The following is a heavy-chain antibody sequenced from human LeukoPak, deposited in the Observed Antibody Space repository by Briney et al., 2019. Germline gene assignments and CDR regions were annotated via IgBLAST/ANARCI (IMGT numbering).Heavy chain of an antibody. V-gene: IGHV3-7*01. CDR1: GFPFSSSW. CDR3: TRYYGSGSPPFDY. J-gene: IGHJ4*02. Sequence: GGSLRLSCAASGFPFSSSWMNWVRQAPGKGLEWVASMKPDGSQTYYLDSVEGRFTISRDNAKNSLYLQMNSLRAEDTAVYYCTRYYGSGSPPFDYWGQGTLVTVSS. CDR2: MKPDGSQT. D-gene: IGHD3-10*01.